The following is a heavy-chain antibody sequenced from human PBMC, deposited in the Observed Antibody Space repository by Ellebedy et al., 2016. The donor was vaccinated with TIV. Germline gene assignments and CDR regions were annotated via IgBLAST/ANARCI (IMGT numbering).Heavy chain of an antibody. Sequence: MPSETLSLTCTVSGGSIRSSSYYWGWIRQPPGKGLEWIGSIYYSGSTYYNPSLESRVTISVDTSKNQFSLKLSSVTAADTAVFNCARHPLEWLVGPMYFDYWGQGTLVTVSS. CDR3: ARHPLEWLVGPMYFDY. CDR2: IYYSGST. J-gene: IGHJ4*02. D-gene: IGHD6-19*01. CDR1: GGSIRSSSYY. V-gene: IGHV4-39*01.